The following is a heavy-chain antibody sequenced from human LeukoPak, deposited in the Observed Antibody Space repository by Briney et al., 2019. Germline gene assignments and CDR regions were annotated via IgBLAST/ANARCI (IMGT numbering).Heavy chain of an antibody. CDR2: MNPNSGNT. V-gene: IGHV1-8*03. J-gene: IGHJ4*02. CDR1: GGTFSSYA. CDR3: ARESSGWYRY. Sequence: ASVKVSCKASGGTFSSYAISWVRQAPGQGLEWMGWMNPNSGNTGYAQKFQGRVTITRNTSISTAYMELSSLRSEDTAVYYCARESSGWYRYWGQGTLVTVSS. D-gene: IGHD6-19*01.